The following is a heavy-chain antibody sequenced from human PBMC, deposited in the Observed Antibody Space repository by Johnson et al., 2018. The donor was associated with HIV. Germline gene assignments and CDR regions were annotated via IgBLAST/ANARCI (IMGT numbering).Heavy chain of an antibody. CDR2: ISISGSTI. V-gene: IGHV3-11*04. D-gene: IGHD1-26*01. Sequence: VQLVESGGGLVKPGGSLRLSCAASGFTFSDYYMSWIRQAPGKGLEWVSYISISGSTIYYADSVQGRFTISRDNAKNSLYLQMNSLRAEDTAVYYCARDRTSQRWELLPDDAFDIWGQGTMVTVSS. J-gene: IGHJ3*02. CDR3: ARDRTSQRWELLPDDAFDI. CDR1: GFTFSDYY.